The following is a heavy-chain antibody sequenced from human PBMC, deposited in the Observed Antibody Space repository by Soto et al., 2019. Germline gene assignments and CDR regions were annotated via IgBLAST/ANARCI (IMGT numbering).Heavy chain of an antibody. CDR2: ISSSSSYI. V-gene: IGHV3-21*01. J-gene: IGHJ4*02. D-gene: IGHD3-22*01. CDR1: GFTFSSYS. Sequence: GGSLRLSCAASGFTFSSYSMNWVRQAPGKGLEWVSSISSSSSYIYYADSVKGRFTISRDNAKNSLYLQMNSLRAEDTAVYYCARDGLLTMIVVANDYWGQGTLVTVSS. CDR3: ARDGLLTMIVVANDY.